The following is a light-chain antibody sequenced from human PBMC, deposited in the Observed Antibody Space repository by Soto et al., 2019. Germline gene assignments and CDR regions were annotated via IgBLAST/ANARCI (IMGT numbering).Light chain of an antibody. CDR3: HQRQILPQR. J-gene: IGKJ1*01. V-gene: IGKV3-11*01. CDR1: QSVPNSR. Sequence: EIELPPKPDTLSLSPGERATLSCRASQSVPNSRLARYQHKPGQAPRLLIYYTSNRATGIPARFSGSGSGTDFTLTIYFLAPEDFAIYYSHQRQILPQRFGQGTKVDIK. CDR2: YTS.